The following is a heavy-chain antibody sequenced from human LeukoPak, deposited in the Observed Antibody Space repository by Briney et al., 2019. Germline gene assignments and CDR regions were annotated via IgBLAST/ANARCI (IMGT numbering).Heavy chain of an antibody. V-gene: IGHV7-4-1*02. CDR3: ARDLSETYSDYYFDY. CDR1: GYTLSSYT. CDR2: INTNTGNP. J-gene: IGHJ4*02. Sequence: ASVKVSCKASGYTLSSYTMSWVRQAPGQGLEWMRWINTNTGNPTYAQGFTGRFVFSLDTSVSTAYLQISSLKADDTAVYYCARDLSETYSDYYFDYWGQGTLVTVSS. D-gene: IGHD1-26*01.